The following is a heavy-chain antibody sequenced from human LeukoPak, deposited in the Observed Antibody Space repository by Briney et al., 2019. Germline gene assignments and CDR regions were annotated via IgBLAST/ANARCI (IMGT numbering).Heavy chain of an antibody. CDR3: AKTRGGLLLWFGELLRDGGWFDP. J-gene: IGHJ5*02. Sequence: SETLSLTCAVYGGSFSGYYWSWIRQPPGKGLEWIGEINHSGSTNYNPSLKSRVTISVDTSKNQFSLKLSSVTAADTAVYYCAKTRGGLLLWFGELLRDGGWFDPWGQGTLVTASS. CDR2: INHSGST. D-gene: IGHD3-10*01. CDR1: GGSFSGYY. V-gene: IGHV4-34*01.